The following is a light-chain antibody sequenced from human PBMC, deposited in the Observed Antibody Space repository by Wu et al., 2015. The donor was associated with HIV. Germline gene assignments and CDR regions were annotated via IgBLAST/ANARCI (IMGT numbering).Light chain of an antibody. CDR3: QQYNSYSGYT. CDR2: KTP. V-gene: IGKV1-5*03. J-gene: IGKJ2*01. CDR1: QSISSW. Sequence: DIQMTQSPSTLSASVGDRVTITCRASQSISSWLAWYQQKPGKAPKLLIYKTPSLESGVPSRFSGSGSGTEFTLTISSLQPDDFATYYCQQYNSYSGYTFGQGTKLEIK.